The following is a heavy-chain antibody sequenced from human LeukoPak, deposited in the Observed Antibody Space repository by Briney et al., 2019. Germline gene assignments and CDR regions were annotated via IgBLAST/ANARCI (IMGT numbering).Heavy chain of an antibody. V-gene: IGHV4-38-2*02. J-gene: IGHJ6*03. CDR3: ARTKDYMDYYYYMDV. D-gene: IGHD4-11*01. CDR2: IYYSGST. CDR1: GYSISSGNY. Sequence: SETLSLTCTVSGYSISSGNYWGWIRQPPGKGLEWIGSIYYSGSTYYNPSLKSRVTISVDTSKNQFSLKLSSVTAADTAVYYCARTKDYMDYYYYMDVWGKGTTVTVSS.